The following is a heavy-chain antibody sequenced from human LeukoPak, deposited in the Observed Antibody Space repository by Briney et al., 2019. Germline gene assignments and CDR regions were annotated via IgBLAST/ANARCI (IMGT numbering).Heavy chain of an antibody. D-gene: IGHD1-7*01. V-gene: IGHV3-23*01. CDR3: AKGGNYAPLDY. J-gene: IGHJ4*02. CDR1: GFTFTDSA. CDR2: ISTSGGAT. Sequence: PGGSLRLSCAASGFTFTDSAMTWVRQAPGKGLEWVSAISTSGGATIYTDSVKDRFTISRDNSKNTLYLQMNSLRAEDTAIYYCAKGGNYAPLDYWGQGTLVTASS.